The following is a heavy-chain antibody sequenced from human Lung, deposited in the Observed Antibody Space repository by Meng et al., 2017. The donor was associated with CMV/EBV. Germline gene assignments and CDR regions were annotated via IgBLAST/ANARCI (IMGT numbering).Heavy chain of an antibody. CDR3: ARGGGGGDLLYYYYGMDV. D-gene: IGHD2-21*02. Sequence: GEXXKISCAASAFTVSSNYMSWVRQAPGKGLEWGSVIYSGGITYYAGSVKGRFTISRDNSKNTLYLQMNSLRAEDTAVYYCARGGGGGDLLYYYYGMDVWDQGXTVTVSS. J-gene: IGHJ6*02. V-gene: IGHV3-53*01. CDR2: IYSGGIT. CDR1: AFTVSSNY.